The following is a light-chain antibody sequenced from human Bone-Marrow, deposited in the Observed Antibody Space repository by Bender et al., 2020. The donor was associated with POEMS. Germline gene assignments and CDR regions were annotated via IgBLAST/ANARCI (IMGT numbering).Light chain of an antibody. J-gene: IGLJ2*01. CDR3: QSADSNGSDSHVI. CDR1: ILPNQY. CDR2: KDS. Sequence: SYEVTQPPSVSVSPGQTARITCSGGILPNQYVYWYQQKPGQAPVLVIYKDSERPSGIPERFSGSSSGTTVTLTITGVQAEDEADYYCQSADSNGSDSHVIFGGGTKLTVL. V-gene: IGLV3-25*03.